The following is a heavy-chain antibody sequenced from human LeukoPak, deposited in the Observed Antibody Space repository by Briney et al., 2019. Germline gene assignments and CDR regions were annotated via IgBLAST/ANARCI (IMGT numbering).Heavy chain of an antibody. J-gene: IGHJ2*01. CDR2: IFASGTT. CDR1: GGSISTYS. V-gene: IGHV4-4*07. D-gene: IGHD3-22*01. CDR3: ARGYDGSGYYYRNWYFDL. Sequence: SETLSLTCTVSGGSISTYSWNWIRQPAGKGLEWIGRIFASGTTKYNPSLKSRVTMSVETSKNQFSPKLSSVTAADTAVYYCARGYDGSGYYYRNWYFDLWGRGTLVTVSS.